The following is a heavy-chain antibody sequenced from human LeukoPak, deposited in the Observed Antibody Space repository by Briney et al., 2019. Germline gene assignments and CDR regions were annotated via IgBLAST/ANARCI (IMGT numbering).Heavy chain of an antibody. CDR2: INPNSGGT. J-gene: IGHJ4*02. CDR1: GYTFTGYY. V-gene: IGHV1-2*02. D-gene: IGHD2-2*02. CDR3: ARVYCSSTSCYKGVRFDY. Sequence: ASVKVSCKASGYTFTGYYMHWVRQAPGQGLEWMGWINPNSGGTNYAQKFQGRVTMTRDTSISTAYMELSRLRSDDTAVYYCARVYCSSTSCYKGVRFDYWGQGTLVTVSS.